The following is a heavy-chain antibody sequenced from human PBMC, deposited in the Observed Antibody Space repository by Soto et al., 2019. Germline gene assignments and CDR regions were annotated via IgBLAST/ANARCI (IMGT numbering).Heavy chain of an antibody. J-gene: IGHJ4*02. CDR1: GFTFSSYW. Sequence: GGSLRLSCAASGFTFSSYWMSWVRQAPGKGLEWVANIKQDGSEKYYVDSVKGRFTISRDNAKNSLYLQMNSLRAEDTAVYYCARVCTGGSCYQFDSWGQGTLVTVSS. CDR2: IKQDGSEK. D-gene: IGHD2-15*01. CDR3: ARVCTGGSCYQFDS. V-gene: IGHV3-7*01.